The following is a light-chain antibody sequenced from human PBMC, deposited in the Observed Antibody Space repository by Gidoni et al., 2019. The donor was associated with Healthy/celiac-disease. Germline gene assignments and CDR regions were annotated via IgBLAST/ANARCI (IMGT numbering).Light chain of an antibody. CDR3: QQYYSTSYT. Sequence: DRVITQSPDSLALSLGERATITCKSSQSVLYSSNNKNYLAWYQQKPGQPPKLLIYCASTRESGVPSRFSGSGSGTDFTLTISSLQAEDVAVYYCQQYYSTSYTFGQGTKLEIK. V-gene: IGKV4-1*01. CDR2: CAS. CDR1: QSVLYSSNNKNY. J-gene: IGKJ2*01.